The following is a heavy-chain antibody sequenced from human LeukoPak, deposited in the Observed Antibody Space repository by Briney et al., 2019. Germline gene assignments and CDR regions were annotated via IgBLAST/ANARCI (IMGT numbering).Heavy chain of an antibody. J-gene: IGHJ4*02. CDR1: GYAFTSYH. CDR3: ARSDYNDYRGLGF. CDR2: IIPSNGST. Sequence: ASVKVSCKASGYAFTSYHIHWMRQAPGQGLGWMGIIIPSNGSTTYAQKFQGRVTRTRDTSTSTVYMELSSLTSDDTAVYFCARSDYNDYRGLGFWGQGTLVTVSS. D-gene: IGHD4-11*01. V-gene: IGHV1-46*01.